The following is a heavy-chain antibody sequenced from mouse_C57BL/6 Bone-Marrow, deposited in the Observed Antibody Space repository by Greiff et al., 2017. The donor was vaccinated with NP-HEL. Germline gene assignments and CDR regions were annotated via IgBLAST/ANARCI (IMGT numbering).Heavy chain of an antibody. CDR3: ARFLYYYGSRGAMDY. CDR2: IYPGSGST. Sequence: QVQLQQPGAELVKPGASVKMSCKASGYTFTSYWITWVKQRPGQGLEWIGDIYPGSGSTNYNEKFKSKATLTVDTSSSTAYMQLSSLTSEDSAVYYCARFLYYYGSRGAMDYWGQGTSVTVSS. D-gene: IGHD1-1*01. CDR1: GYTFTSYW. V-gene: IGHV1-55*01. J-gene: IGHJ4*01.